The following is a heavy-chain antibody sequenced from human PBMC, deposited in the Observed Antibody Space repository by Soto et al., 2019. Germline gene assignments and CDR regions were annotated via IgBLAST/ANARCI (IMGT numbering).Heavy chain of an antibody. Sequence: GGSLRLSCAASGFTFSSYAMSWVRQAPGKGLEWVSAISGSGGSTYYADSVKGRFTISRDNSKNTLYLQMNGLRAEDTAVYYTAKHLSYEFWSGSPRTRGMDVWSKGTTGTVSS. CDR2: ISGSGGST. CDR3: AKHLSYEFWSGSPRTRGMDV. CDR1: GFTFSSYA. V-gene: IGHV3-23*01. J-gene: IGHJ6*04. D-gene: IGHD3-3*01.